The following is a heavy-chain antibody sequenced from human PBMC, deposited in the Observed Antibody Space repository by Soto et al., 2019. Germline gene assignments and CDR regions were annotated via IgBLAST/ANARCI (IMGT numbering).Heavy chain of an antibody. J-gene: IGHJ5*02. Sequence: PFEILSVTCTVSGGSIGSGGYYWSWIRHHPGKGLEWIGYIYYSGSTYYNPSLKSRVTISVDTSKNQFSLKLSSLTAADTAVYYCARRSCTNGVGSDNWFDPWRQGTLVTVSS. V-gene: IGHV4-31*03. CDR1: GGSIGSGGYY. CDR3: ARRSCTNGVGSDNWFDP. D-gene: IGHD2-8*01. CDR2: IYYSGST.